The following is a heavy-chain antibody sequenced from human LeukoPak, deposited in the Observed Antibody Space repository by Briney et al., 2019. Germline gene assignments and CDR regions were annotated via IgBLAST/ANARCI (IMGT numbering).Heavy chain of an antibody. V-gene: IGHV3-30-3*01. D-gene: IGHD6-19*01. CDR1: GFTLSNYD. CDR2: ISYDGSNK. Sequence: PGGSLRLSCAASGFTLSNYDMHWVRQAPGKGLEWVAVISYDGSNKYYADSVKGRFTISRDNSKNTLYLQMNSLRAEDTAVYYCARDKGVAGTRLKRYYYYGMDVWGQGTTVTVSS. J-gene: IGHJ6*02. CDR3: ARDKGVAGTRLKRYYYYGMDV.